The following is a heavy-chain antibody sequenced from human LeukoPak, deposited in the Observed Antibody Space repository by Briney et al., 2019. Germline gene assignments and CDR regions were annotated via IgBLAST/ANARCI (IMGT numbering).Heavy chain of an antibody. J-gene: IGHJ4*02. CDR3: AKAVRGVNSFLVWDY. D-gene: IGHD3-10*01. Sequence: PGRSLRLSCAASGFTFDDYAMHWDRQAPGKGLEWVSGISWNSGSIGYADSVKGRFTISRDNAKNSLYLQMNSLRAEDTALYYCAKAVRGVNSFLVWDYWGQGTLVTVSS. CDR2: ISWNSGSI. V-gene: IGHV3-9*01. CDR1: GFTFDDYA.